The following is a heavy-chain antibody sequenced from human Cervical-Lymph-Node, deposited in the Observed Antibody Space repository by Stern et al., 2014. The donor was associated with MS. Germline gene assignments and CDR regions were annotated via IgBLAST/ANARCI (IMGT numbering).Heavy chain of an antibody. J-gene: IGHJ4*02. CDR1: GGTFSSYA. CDR3: ARGRAYSFGDFDY. V-gene: IGHV1-69*01. Sequence: VQLEESGAEVKKPGSSVKVSCKASGGTFSSYAFSWVRQAPGHGLEWMGGIIPTFGTPKYGQKFQGRVTITADESTTTVYMELSSLRSEDMAIFYCARGRAYSFGDFDYWGQGTLVTVSS. D-gene: IGHD5-18*01. CDR2: IIPTFGTP.